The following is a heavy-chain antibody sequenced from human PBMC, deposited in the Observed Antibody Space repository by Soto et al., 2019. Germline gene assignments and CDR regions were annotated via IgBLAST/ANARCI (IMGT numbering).Heavy chain of an antibody. J-gene: IGHJ4*02. V-gene: IGHV1-69*13. CDR2: IIPIFGTA. CDR3: ATDLTSGDGYNFGVRGY. Sequence: GASVKVSCKASGGTFSSYAISWVRQAPGQGLEWMGGIIPIFGTANYAQKFQGRVTITADESTSTAYMELSSLRSEDTAVYYCATDLTSGDGYNFGVRGYWGQGTLVTVSS. CDR1: GGTFSSYA. D-gene: IGHD3-3*01.